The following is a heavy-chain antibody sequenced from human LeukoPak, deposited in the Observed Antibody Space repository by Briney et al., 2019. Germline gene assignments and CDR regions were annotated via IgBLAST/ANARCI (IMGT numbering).Heavy chain of an antibody. CDR3: ARAAGPNYYDSSGYYDAFDI. CDR1: GGTFSSYA. Sequence: GASVKVSCKASGGTFSSYAISWVRQAPGQGLEWMGGIIPIFGTANYAQKFQGRVTITADKSTSTAYMELSSLRSEDTAVYYCARAAGPNYYDSSGYYDAFDIWGQGTMVTVSS. V-gene: IGHV1-69*06. CDR2: IIPIFGTA. D-gene: IGHD3-22*01. J-gene: IGHJ3*02.